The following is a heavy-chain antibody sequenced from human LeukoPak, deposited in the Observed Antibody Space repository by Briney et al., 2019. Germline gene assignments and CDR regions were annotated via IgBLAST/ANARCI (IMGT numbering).Heavy chain of an antibody. CDR1: GGSISSSSYY. Sequence: TSETLSLTCTVSGGSISSSSYYWGWIRQPPGKGLEWIGSIYYSGGTYYNPSLKSRVTISVDTSKNQFSLKLSPVTAADTAVYYCARIAAAEFDYWGQGTLVTVSS. D-gene: IGHD6-13*01. CDR2: IYYSGGT. CDR3: ARIAAAEFDY. J-gene: IGHJ4*02. V-gene: IGHV4-39*01.